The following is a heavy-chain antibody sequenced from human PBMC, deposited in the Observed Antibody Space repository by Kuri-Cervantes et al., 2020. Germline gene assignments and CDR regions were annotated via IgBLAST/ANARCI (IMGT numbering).Heavy chain of an antibody. CDR3: AKDSMVRGVIKTGFDY. CDR2: ISYDGSSK. D-gene: IGHD3-10*01. Sequence: GGSLRLSCAASGFTFSTYAMHWVRQAPGKGLEWVPLISYDGSSKYYADSVKGRFTISRDNSKNTLFLETNSLKTEDTAVYYCAKDSMVRGVIKTGFDYWGQGTLVTVSS. CDR1: GFTFSTYA. V-gene: IGHV3-30*04. J-gene: IGHJ4*02.